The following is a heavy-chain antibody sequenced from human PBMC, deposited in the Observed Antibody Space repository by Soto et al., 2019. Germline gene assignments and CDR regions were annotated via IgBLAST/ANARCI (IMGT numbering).Heavy chain of an antibody. J-gene: IGHJ2*01. V-gene: IGHV3-74*01. CDR1: GFTFSSYW. D-gene: IGHD5-18*01. Sequence: EVQLVESGGGLVQPGGSLRLSCAASGFTFSSYWMHWIRQGPGKGLVWVSRIKGDGSSTSYADSVKGRFTISRDNAKNTVYLQMNSLRAEDTAVYYCARGGYGAWSFDLWGRGTLVTVSS. CDR2: IKGDGSST. CDR3: ARGGYGAWSFDL.